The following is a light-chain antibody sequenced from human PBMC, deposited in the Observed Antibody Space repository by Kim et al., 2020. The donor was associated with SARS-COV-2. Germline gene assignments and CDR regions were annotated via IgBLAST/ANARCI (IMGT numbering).Light chain of an antibody. CDR3: QQYKKWPPHT. J-gene: IGKJ2*01. CDR1: QSVSSS. CDR2: GAS. V-gene: IGKV3-15*01. Sequence: PPGERATLSCRGSQSVSSSLAWYQQRPGQAPMLLIYGASPRATGIPARFSGSGSGTEFTLTISSLQSEDFALFYCQQYKKWPPHTFGQGTKLEI.